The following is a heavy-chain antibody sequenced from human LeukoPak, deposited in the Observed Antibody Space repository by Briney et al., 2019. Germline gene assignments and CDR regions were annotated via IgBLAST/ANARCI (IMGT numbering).Heavy chain of an antibody. CDR3: ARDVGEDTAMF. CDR2: IYYSGGT. CDR1: GGSISSYY. V-gene: IGHV4-59*01. Sequence: SETLSLTCTVSGGSISSYYWSWIRQPPGKGLEWIGYIYYSGGTNYNPSLKSRVTISVDTSKNQFSLKLSSVTAADTAVYYCARDVGEDTAMFWGQGTLVTVSS. J-gene: IGHJ4*02. D-gene: IGHD5-18*01.